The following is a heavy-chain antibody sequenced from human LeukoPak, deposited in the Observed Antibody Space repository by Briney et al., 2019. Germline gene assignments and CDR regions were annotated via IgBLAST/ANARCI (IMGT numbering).Heavy chain of an antibody. CDR2: INHNGNVN. D-gene: IGHD5-18*01. J-gene: IGHJ4*02. CDR1: GFTFSSYW. CDR3: ARDLAYSRLDY. V-gene: IGHV3-7*01. Sequence: GGSLRLSCAASGFTFSSYWMNWARQAPGKGLEWVASINHNGNVNYYVDSVKGRFTISRDNAENSLYLQMNSLRVEDTAFYYCARDLAYSRLDYWGQGMLVTVSS.